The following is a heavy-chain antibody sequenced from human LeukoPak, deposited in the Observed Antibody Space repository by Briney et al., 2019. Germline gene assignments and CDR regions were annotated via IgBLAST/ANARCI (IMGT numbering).Heavy chain of an antibody. CDR2: INPNSGGT. J-gene: IGHJ4*02. CDR1: GYTFTGYY. CDR3: ARATSGYYDYFDY. D-gene: IGHD3-22*01. Sequence: ASVKVSCKASGYTFTGYYMHWVRQAPGQGLEWMGWINPNSGGTNYAQKFQGRVTMTRDTSISTAYMELSRLRSDDTAVYHCARATSGYYDYFDYWGQGTLVTVSS. V-gene: IGHV1-2*02.